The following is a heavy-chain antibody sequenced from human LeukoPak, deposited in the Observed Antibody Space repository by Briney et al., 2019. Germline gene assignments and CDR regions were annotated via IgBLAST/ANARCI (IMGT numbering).Heavy chain of an antibody. CDR3: ARVRYYDFWSGYYNYYYMDV. J-gene: IGHJ6*03. CDR1: GGSISSSSYY. CDR2: INHSGST. V-gene: IGHV4-39*07. D-gene: IGHD3-3*01. Sequence: SETLSLTCTVSGGSISSSSYYWGWIRQPPGKGLEWIGEINHSGSTNYNPSLKSRVTISVDTSKNQFSLKLSSVTAADTAVYYCARVRYYDFWSGYYNYYYMDVWGKGTTVTVSS.